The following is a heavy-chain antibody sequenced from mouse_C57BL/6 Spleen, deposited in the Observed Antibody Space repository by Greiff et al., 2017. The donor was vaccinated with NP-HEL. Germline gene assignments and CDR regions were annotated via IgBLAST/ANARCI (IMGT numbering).Heavy chain of an antibody. Sequence: EVQGVESGGGLVKPGGSLKLSCAASGFTFSSYAMSWVRQTPEKRLEWVATISDGGSYTYYPDNVKGRFTISRDNAKNNLYLQMSHLKSEDTAMYYCARAPYAMDYWGQGTSVTVSS. CDR3: ARAPYAMDY. J-gene: IGHJ4*01. CDR2: ISDGGSYT. V-gene: IGHV5-4*01. CDR1: GFTFSSYA.